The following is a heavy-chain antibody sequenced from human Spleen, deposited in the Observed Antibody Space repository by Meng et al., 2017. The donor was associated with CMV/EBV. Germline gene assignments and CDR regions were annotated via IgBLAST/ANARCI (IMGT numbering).Heavy chain of an antibody. CDR1: GYTFTDHY. Sequence: KVSGYTFTDHYIPWVQQAPGKGLEWLGLVDPEDGDTKYAEKFQGRVAISADTSVDTAYLELYSLRSEDTAVYYCATGQGFSSTSWFDPWGQGTLVTVSS. V-gene: IGHV1-69-2*01. CDR2: VDPEDGDT. J-gene: IGHJ5*02. D-gene: IGHD2-2*01. CDR3: ATGQGFSSTSWFDP.